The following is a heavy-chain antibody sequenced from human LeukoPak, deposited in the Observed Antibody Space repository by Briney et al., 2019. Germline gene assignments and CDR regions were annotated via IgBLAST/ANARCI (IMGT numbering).Heavy chain of an antibody. Sequence: ASVKVSCKASGYTFTGYYMHWVRQAPGQGLEWMGWINPNSGGTNYAQKFQGRVTMTRDTSISTAYMELSRLRSDDTAVYYCARGTLAAAGSSNYWGQGTLVTVSS. CDR2: INPNSGGT. V-gene: IGHV1-2*02. CDR1: GYTFTGYY. CDR3: ARGTLAAAGSSNY. J-gene: IGHJ4*02. D-gene: IGHD6-13*01.